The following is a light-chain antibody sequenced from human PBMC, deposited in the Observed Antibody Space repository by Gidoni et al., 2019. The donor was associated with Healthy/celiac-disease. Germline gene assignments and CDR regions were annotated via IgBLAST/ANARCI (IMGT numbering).Light chain of an antibody. CDR2: AAS. J-gene: IGKJ4*01. Sequence: DIQMTQTPSSLSASVGDRVTITCRAVQSISSYLNWYQQKPGKAPKLLIYAASSVQSGVPSRFSGSGSGTDFTLTISSLQPEDFATYYCQQSYSTPPLTFXGXTKVEIK. CDR3: QQSYSTPPLT. V-gene: IGKV1-39*01. CDR1: QSISSY.